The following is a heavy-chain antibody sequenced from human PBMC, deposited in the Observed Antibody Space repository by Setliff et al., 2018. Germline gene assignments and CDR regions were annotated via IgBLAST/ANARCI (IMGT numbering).Heavy chain of an antibody. Sequence: PSETLSLTCTVSGGSITSGSFYWSWIRQPAGKKLEWIGRIHASGSPDYNPSFKSRVTISRDTSTNQFSLKLGSVTAADPAVYYCARERYFDWFFEDWGHGTLVTVSS. CDR2: IHASGSP. CDR3: ARERYFDWFFED. D-gene: IGHD3-9*01. CDR1: GGSITSGSFY. V-gene: IGHV4-61*02. J-gene: IGHJ4*01.